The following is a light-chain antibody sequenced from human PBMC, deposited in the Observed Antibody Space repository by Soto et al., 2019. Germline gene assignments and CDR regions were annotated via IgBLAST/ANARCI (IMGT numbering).Light chain of an antibody. CDR2: GVS. CDR1: QSVTSSY. CDR3: QQYSSSPVT. V-gene: IGKV3-20*01. J-gene: IGKJ4*01. Sequence: EILLTQSPGTLSFSPGERATLSCRASQSVTSSYLAWYQQKPGQAPRLLIYGVSSRATGIPDRFSGSGSGTDFTLTISRLEPEDFAVYYCQQYSSSPVTFGGGTKVDIK.